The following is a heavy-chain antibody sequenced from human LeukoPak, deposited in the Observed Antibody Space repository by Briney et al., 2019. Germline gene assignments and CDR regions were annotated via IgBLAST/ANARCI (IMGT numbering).Heavy chain of an antibody. CDR1: GGSITSGNW. D-gene: IGHD6-13*01. CDR3: ARGVPAAGSIRFDP. CDR2: IYHSGST. V-gene: IGHV4-4*02. Sequence: PSGTLSLTCAVSGGSITSGNWWSWVRQPPGKGLEWIGEIYHSGSTNYNPSLKSRVTISEDKSKNQFSLILNSVTAADTAVYYCARGVPAAGSIRFDPWGQGTLVTVSS. J-gene: IGHJ5*02.